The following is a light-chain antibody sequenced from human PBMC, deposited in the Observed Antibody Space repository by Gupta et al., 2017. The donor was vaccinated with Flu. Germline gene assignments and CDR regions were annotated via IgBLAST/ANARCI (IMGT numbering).Light chain of an antibody. V-gene: IGLV1-44*01. CDR3: AAWDDSLHVVV. J-gene: IGLJ2*01. Sequence: QSVLTQPPSASGTPGHRVTISCSGSTSTIGTNSVNWYQQLPGTTPKLLIYIDNQRPAGVPDRFSASKSGTSASLAIVRLQSEDEATYYCAAWDDSLHVVVFGGGTKLTVL. CDR2: IDN. CDR1: TSTIGTNS.